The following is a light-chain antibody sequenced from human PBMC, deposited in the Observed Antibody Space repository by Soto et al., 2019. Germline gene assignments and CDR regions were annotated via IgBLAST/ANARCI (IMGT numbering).Light chain of an antibody. CDR2: EVN. Sequence: QSVLTQPASVSGSPGQSITISCTGTSSDVGGYNYVSWYQQYPGKAPKLMIYEVNNRPSGVSNRFSGSKSGNTASLTISGLQAEDKAHYYCCSYAGSDTMIFGGGTKVTVL. CDR1: SSDVGGYNY. J-gene: IGLJ2*01. V-gene: IGLV2-14*01. CDR3: CSYAGSDTMI.